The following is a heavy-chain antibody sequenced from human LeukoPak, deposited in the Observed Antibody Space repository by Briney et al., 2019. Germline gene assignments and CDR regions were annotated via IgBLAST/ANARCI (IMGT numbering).Heavy chain of an antibody. Sequence: SSETLSLTCAVYGGSFSGYYWSWLRQPPGKGLEWIGEINHSGSTNYNPSLKSRVTISVDTSKNQFSLKLSSVTAADTAVYYCARGRVYVWGSYRPYNWFDPWGQGTLVTVSS. CDR2: INHSGST. V-gene: IGHV4-34*01. D-gene: IGHD3-16*02. CDR1: GGSFSGYY. J-gene: IGHJ5*02. CDR3: ARGRVYVWGSYRPYNWFDP.